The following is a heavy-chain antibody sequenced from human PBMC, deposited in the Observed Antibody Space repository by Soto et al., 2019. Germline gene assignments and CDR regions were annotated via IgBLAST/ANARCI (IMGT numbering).Heavy chain of an antibody. CDR2: INAGNGNT. V-gene: IGHV1-3*01. CDR1: GYTFTSYA. CDR3: ARDNRATENPYYYYYYYMDV. Sequence: GASVKVSCKASGYTFTSYAMHWVRQAPGQRLEWMGWINAGNGNTKYSQKFQGRVTITRDTSASTAYMELSSLRSEDTAVYYCARDNRATENPYYYYYYYMDVWGKGTTVTVSS. D-gene: IGHD3-10*01. J-gene: IGHJ6*03.